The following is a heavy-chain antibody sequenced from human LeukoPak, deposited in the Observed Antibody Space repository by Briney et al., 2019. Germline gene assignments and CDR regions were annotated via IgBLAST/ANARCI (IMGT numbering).Heavy chain of an antibody. D-gene: IGHD6-6*01. CDR3: AREEGIAARSSFFDY. V-gene: IGHV4-34*01. Sequence: PSETLSLTCAVYGGSFSGYYWSRIRQPPGKGLEWIGEINHSGSTNYNPSLKSRVTISVDTSKNQFSLKLSSVTAADTAVYYCAREEGIAARSSFFDYWGQGTLVTVSS. J-gene: IGHJ4*02. CDR2: INHSGST. CDR1: GGSFSGYY.